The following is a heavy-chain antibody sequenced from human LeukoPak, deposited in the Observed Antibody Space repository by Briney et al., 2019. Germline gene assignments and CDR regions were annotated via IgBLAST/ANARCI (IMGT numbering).Heavy chain of an antibody. D-gene: IGHD3-9*01. CDR3: ARVDGHYAILTGYYPASFVY. Sequence: SETLSLTCTVAGGSISSYYWRWIRQPPGKGLEWIGYIYYSGSTNYNPSLKSRVTISVDTSKNQFSLKLSYVTAADTAVYYCARVDGHYAILTGYYPASFVYWGQGTLVTVSS. J-gene: IGHJ4*02. V-gene: IGHV4-59*01. CDR2: IYYSGST. CDR1: GGSISSYY.